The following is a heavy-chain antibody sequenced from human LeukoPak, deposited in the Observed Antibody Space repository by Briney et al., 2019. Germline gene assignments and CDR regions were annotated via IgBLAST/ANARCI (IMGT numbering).Heavy chain of an antibody. CDR3: ARDHEYSYGFSYYFDS. Sequence: GGSLRLSCAASGFTVSSNYMSWVRQAPGKGLELGSVIYSGGSTFYADSVKGRFTISRDNSKNTLYLQMNSLRAEDTAVYYCARDHEYSYGFSYYFDSWGQGTLVTVSS. CDR2: IYSGGST. CDR1: GFTVSSNY. D-gene: IGHD5-18*01. V-gene: IGHV3-66*01. J-gene: IGHJ4*02.